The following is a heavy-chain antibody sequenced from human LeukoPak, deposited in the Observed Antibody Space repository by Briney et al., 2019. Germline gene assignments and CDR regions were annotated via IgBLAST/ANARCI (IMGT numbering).Heavy chain of an antibody. CDR2: INHSGST. D-gene: IGHD2-15*01. CDR1: GGSFSGYY. CDR3: ARARNPDIVVVVAATHYYYMDV. Sequence: SETLSLTCAVYGGSFSGYYWSWLRQPPGKGLEWIGEINHSGSTNYNPSLKSRVTISVDTSKNQFSLKLSSVTAADTAVYYCARARNPDIVVVVAATHYYYMDVWGKGTTVTVSS. V-gene: IGHV4-34*01. J-gene: IGHJ6*03.